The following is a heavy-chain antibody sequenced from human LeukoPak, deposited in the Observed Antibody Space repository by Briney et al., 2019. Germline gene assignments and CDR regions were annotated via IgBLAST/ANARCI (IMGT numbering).Heavy chain of an antibody. Sequence: ASVKVSCKASGYTFTSYGISWVRQAPGQGLEWMGWISAYNGNTNYAQKLQGRVTMTTDTSTSTAYMELRGLRSDDTAVYYCARDRGIAARPARPDYWGQGTLVTVSS. D-gene: IGHD6-6*01. J-gene: IGHJ4*02. CDR1: GYTFTSYG. CDR3: ARDRGIAARPARPDY. V-gene: IGHV1-18*01. CDR2: ISAYNGNT.